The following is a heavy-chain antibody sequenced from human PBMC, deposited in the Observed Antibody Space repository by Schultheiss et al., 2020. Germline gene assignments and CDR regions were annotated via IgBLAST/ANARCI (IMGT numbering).Heavy chain of an antibody. CDR3: TRLREYSSSSGGWGYYYYGMDV. D-gene: IGHD6-6*01. Sequence: SLKISCAASGFTFSGSAMHWVRQASGKGLEWVGRIRSEANSYATAYAASVKGRFTISRDDSKNTAYLQMNSLKTEDTAVYYCTRLREYSSSSGGWGYYYYGMDVWGQGTTVTVSS. J-gene: IGHJ6*02. V-gene: IGHV3-73*01. CDR2: IRSEANSYAT. CDR1: GFTFSGSA.